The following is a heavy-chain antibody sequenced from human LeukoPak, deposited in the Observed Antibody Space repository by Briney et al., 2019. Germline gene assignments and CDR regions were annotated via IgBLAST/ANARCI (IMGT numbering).Heavy chain of an antibody. D-gene: IGHD6-19*01. J-gene: IGHJ4*02. Sequence: SETLSLTCAVYGGSFSGYYWSWIRQPPGKGLEWIGEINHSGSTNYNPSLKSRVTISVDTSKNQFSLKLSSVTAADTAVYYCARSTHASGWYRSWGQGTLVTVSS. V-gene: IGHV4-34*01. CDR3: ARSTHASGWYRS. CDR2: INHSGST. CDR1: GGSFSGYY.